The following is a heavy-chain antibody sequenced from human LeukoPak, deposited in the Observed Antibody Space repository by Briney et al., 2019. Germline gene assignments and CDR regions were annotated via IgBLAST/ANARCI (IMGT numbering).Heavy chain of an antibody. V-gene: IGHV3-23*01. D-gene: IGHD3-10*01. CDR1: GFTFSSYA. CDR3: AKSNYYGSGSYSEDAYDI. Sequence: GVSLRLSCAASGFTFSSYAMSWVRQAPGKGLEWVSAISGSGGSTYYADSVKGRFTISRDNSKNTLYLQMNSLRAEDTAVYYCAKSNYYGSGSYSEDAYDIWGQGTMVTVSS. J-gene: IGHJ3*02. CDR2: ISGSGGST.